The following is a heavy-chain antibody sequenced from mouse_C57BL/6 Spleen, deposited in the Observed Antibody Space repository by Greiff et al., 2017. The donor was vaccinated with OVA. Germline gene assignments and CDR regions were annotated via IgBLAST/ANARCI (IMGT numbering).Heavy chain of an antibody. CDR1: GYTFTGYW. V-gene: IGHV1-9*01. Sequence: QVQLQQSGAELMKPGASVKLSCKATGYTFTGYWIEWVKQRPGHGLEWIGEILPGSGSTNYNEKFKGKATFTADTSSNTAYMQLSSLTTEDSAIYYCARSRRHYYGSSYEDYFDYWGQGTTLTVSS. J-gene: IGHJ2*01. CDR3: ARSRRHYYGSSYEDYFDY. D-gene: IGHD1-1*01. CDR2: ILPGSGST.